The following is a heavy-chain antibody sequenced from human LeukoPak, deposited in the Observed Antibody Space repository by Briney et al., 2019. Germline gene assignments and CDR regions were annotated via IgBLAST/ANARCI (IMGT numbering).Heavy chain of an antibody. V-gene: IGHV3-30*02. CDR1: GFTFSTYG. J-gene: IGHJ4*02. CDR2: IRYDGSNK. Sequence: GGSLRLSCVVSGFTFSTYGMHWVRQTPGKGLEWVAFIRYDGSNKVYVDSVKGRFTISRDNSKNTLYLQMDGLRAEDTAVYYCAKSCSGGSCFPDSWGQGTLVTVSS. D-gene: IGHD2-15*01. CDR3: AKSCSGGSCFPDS.